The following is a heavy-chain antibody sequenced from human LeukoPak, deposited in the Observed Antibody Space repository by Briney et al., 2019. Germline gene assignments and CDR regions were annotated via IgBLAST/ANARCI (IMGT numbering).Heavy chain of an antibody. Sequence: GRSLRLSCAASGFTFSSYAMHWVRQAPGKGLEWVAVISYDGSNKYYADSVKGRFTISRDNSKNTLYLQMNSLRAEDTAVYYCARGYYYDSSGYSPRYFQHWGQGTPVTVSS. D-gene: IGHD3-22*01. J-gene: IGHJ1*01. CDR2: ISYDGSNK. V-gene: IGHV3-30-3*01. CDR1: GFTFSSYA. CDR3: ARGYYYDSSGYSPRYFQH.